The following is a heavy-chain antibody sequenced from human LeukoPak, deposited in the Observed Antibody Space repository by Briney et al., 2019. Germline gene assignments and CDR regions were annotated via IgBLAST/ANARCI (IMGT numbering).Heavy chain of an antibody. Sequence: GGSLRLSCAASGFTFSNAWMSWVRQAPGKGLEWVGRIKSKTDGGTTDYAAPVKGRFTISRDDSKNTLYLQMTSLKTEDTAVYYCTTRHQLWSQGSDYWGQGTLVTVSS. CDR3: TTRHQLWSQGSDY. D-gene: IGHD5-18*01. CDR2: IKSKTDGGTT. V-gene: IGHV3-15*01. J-gene: IGHJ4*02. CDR1: GFTFSNAW.